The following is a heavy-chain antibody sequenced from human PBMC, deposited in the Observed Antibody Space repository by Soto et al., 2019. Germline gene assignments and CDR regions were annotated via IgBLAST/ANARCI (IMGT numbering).Heavy chain of an antibody. V-gene: IGHV1-18*01. D-gene: IGHD2-21*02. Sequence: GASAKVSCKASGYTFTSYGISWVRQAPGQGLEWMGWISAYNGNTNYAQKLQGRVTMTTDTSTSTAYMGLRSLRSDDTAVYYCARVGGIYCGGDCYSTYFQHWGQGTLVTVSS. J-gene: IGHJ1*01. CDR3: ARVGGIYCGGDCYSTYFQH. CDR1: GYTFTSYG. CDR2: ISAYNGNT.